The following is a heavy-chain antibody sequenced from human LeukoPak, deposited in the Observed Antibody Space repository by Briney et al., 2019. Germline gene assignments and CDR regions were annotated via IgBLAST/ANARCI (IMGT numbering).Heavy chain of an antibody. CDR2: INTDESST. CDR3: ARMFYYAFDF. CDR1: GFIFNNYW. J-gene: IGHJ4*02. D-gene: IGHD3-10*01. V-gene: IGHV3-74*01. Sequence: GGSLRLSCAASGFIFNNYWMHWVRQAPGKGLVWVARINTDESSTSYADSVKGRFSISRDSAKNSLYLQMNSLRTEDTAVYYCARMFYYAFDFWGQGTLVTVSS.